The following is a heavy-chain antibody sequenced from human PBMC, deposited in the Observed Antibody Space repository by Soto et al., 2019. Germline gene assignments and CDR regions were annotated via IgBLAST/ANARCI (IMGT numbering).Heavy chain of an antibody. J-gene: IGHJ4*02. V-gene: IGHV3-7*01. CDR1: GFTFSSYW. CDR2: INEDGSEK. CDR3: ARGTIGAPGKDY. Sequence: EVQLVESGGGLVQPGGSLRLSCAASGFTFSSYWMSWVRQAPGKGLEWVTNINEDGSEKKYVDSVKGRFTISRDNARNSLYLQMNSLSAEDKAVYYCARGTIGAPGKDYWGQGTLVTVSS. D-gene: IGHD5-12*01.